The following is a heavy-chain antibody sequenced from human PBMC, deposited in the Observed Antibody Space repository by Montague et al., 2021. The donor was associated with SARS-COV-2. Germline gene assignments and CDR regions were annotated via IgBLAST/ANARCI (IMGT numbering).Heavy chain of an antibody. V-gene: IGHV4-59*12. J-gene: IGHJ4*02. CDR3: ARGSGILTRGSDRLDY. Sequence: SETLSLTCAVSGDSISSYYWSWIRQPPGKGLEWIGEINYSGSTNYNPSLKSRVTISVDTSKNQFSLKLSSVTAADTAVYYCARGSGILTRGSDRLDYWGQGTLVTVSS. CDR2: INYSGST. CDR1: GDSISSYY. D-gene: IGHD3-3*01.